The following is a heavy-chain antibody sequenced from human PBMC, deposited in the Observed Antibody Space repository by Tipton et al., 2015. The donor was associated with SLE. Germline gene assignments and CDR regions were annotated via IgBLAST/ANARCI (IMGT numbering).Heavy chain of an antibody. D-gene: IGHD2-15*01. J-gene: IGHJ4*02. CDR1: GGSISSGSYY. V-gene: IGHV4-61*09. CDR3: ARDNCSGGSCYSDY. Sequence: TLSLTCTVSGGSISSGSYYWSWIRQPAGKGLEWIGHIYTSGSTNYNPSLKSRVTISVDTSKNQFSLKLSSVTAADTAVYYCARDNCSGGSCYSDYWGQGTLVTVSS. CDR2: IYTSGST.